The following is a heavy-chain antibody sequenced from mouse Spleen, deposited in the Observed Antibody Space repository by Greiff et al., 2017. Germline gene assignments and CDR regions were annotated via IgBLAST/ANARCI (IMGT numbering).Heavy chain of an antibody. J-gene: IGHJ1*01. CDR2: ISSGGSYT. D-gene: IGHD2-1*01. CDR1: GFTFSSYA. CDR3: ARHEDLEGGNYSWYFDV. V-gene: IGHV5-9-3*01. Sequence: EVKLVESGGGLVKPGGSLKLSCAASGFTFSSYAMSWVRQTPEKRLEWVATISSGGSYTYYPDSVKGRFTISRDNAKNTLYLQMRSLRSEDTAMYYCARHEDLEGGNYSWYFDVWGAGTTVTVSS.